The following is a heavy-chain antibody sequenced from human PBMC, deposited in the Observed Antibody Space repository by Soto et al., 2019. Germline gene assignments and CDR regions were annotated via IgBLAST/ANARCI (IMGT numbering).Heavy chain of an antibody. CDR2: INNDGSDT. Sequence: GGSLRLSCAASGLTFSRDWMHWGRQAPGKGLVWVSRINNDGSDTTYADSVKGRFTISRDNAKNTLYLQMNSLRAEDTAVYYCARDYCSGRNCHKDFLDYWGQGILVTVSS. J-gene: IGHJ4*02. CDR3: ARDYCSGRNCHKDFLDY. CDR1: GLTFSRDW. D-gene: IGHD2-15*01. V-gene: IGHV3-74*03.